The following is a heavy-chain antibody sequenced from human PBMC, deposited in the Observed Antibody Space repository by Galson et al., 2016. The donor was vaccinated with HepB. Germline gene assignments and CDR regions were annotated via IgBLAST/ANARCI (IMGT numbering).Heavy chain of an antibody. CDR1: GFTFSNHY. CDR2: INSDGSNA. Sequence: SLRLSCAGSGFTFSNHYMHWVRQAPGKGLVWVSRINSDGSNANYADSVKGRFTISRDNARNTLYLHVNSLRAEDAAVYYCARENGDYLFIEYWGQGTLVTVSS. V-gene: IGHV3-74*01. D-gene: IGHD4-17*01. CDR3: ARENGDYLFIEY. J-gene: IGHJ4*02.